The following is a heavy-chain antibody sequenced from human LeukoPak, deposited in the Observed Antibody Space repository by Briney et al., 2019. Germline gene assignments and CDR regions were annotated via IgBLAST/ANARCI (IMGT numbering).Heavy chain of an antibody. CDR2: VAHDEKTV. CDR3: AREKQSGGIPFDY. CDR1: GFTFTGLS. Sequence: PGGSLRLACVASGFTFTGLSMHWVRQAPGQGLEWVAVVAHDEKTVFYADSLQGRFTVSRDNSKNTVYLQMNSLRDEDTAFYYCAREKQSGGIPFDYWGQGSLVTVSS. V-gene: IGHV3-30*04. J-gene: IGHJ4*02. D-gene: IGHD3-10*01.